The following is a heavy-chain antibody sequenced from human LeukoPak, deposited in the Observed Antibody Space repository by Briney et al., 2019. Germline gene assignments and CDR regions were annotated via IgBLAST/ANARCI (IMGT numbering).Heavy chain of an antibody. Sequence: SQTLSLTCTVSGGSISSGDYYWSWIRQPPGKGLEWIGYIYYSGSTYYNPSLKSRVTLSIDTSKNLFSLRLSSVTAADTAVYYCARDGNLLGRNGMDVWGQGTTVSVSS. D-gene: IGHD3-3*02. CDR2: IYYSGST. CDR3: ARDGNLLGRNGMDV. J-gene: IGHJ6*02. CDR1: GGSISSGDYY. V-gene: IGHV4-30-4*08.